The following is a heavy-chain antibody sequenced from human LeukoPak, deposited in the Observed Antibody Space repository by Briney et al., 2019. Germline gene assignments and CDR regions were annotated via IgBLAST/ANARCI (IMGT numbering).Heavy chain of an antibody. Sequence: SETLSLTCTVSGGSISSGYYWGWIRQPPGKGLEWIGSITHSGIPYYSPSLRSRVTISLDASKNQFSLKLTSVTAADTAVYYCTSLYSSNWYLGDYWGQGALVTVSS. CDR1: GGSISSGYY. CDR3: TSLYSSNWYLGDY. V-gene: IGHV4-38-2*02. CDR2: ITHSGIP. J-gene: IGHJ4*02. D-gene: IGHD6-13*01.